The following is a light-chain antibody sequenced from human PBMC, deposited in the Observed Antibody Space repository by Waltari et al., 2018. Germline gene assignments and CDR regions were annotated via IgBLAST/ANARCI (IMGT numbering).Light chain of an antibody. CDR2: QDN. CDR3: QAWDNAIAL. CDR1: KLGDKY. Sequence: SYELTQPPSVSVSPGQTASITCSGDKLGDKYVCWYRQRPGQSPVLVIYQDNRRPSGIPERFSASNSGNTATLIISGTQAMDEADYYCQAWDNAIALFGGGTKLTVL. J-gene: IGLJ3*02. V-gene: IGLV3-1*01.